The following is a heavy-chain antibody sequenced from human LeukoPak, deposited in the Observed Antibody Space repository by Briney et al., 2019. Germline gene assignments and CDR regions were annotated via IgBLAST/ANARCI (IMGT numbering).Heavy chain of an antibody. V-gene: IGHV4-4*02. CDR2: IYYSGTT. Sequence: NPSETLSLTCAVSGGSISSSNWWSWVRQPPGKGLEWIGEIYYSGTTHYSPSLKSRVTISVGKSKNQFSLRLSSVTAADTAVYYCARDHGYCSGGSCGSFDIWGQGTMVTVSS. CDR1: GGSISSSNW. J-gene: IGHJ3*02. CDR3: ARDHGYCSGGSCGSFDI. D-gene: IGHD2-15*01.